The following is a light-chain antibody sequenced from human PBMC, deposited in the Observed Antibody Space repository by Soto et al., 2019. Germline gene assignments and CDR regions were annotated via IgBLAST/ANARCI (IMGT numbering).Light chain of an antibody. J-gene: IGKJ1*01. CDR2: EAS. V-gene: IGKV1-27*01. CDR3: QNFDSAPQT. CDR1: QTIRHY. Sequence: DIQMTQSPSSLSASVGDTVIITCRASQTIRHYLAWYQQKPGKVPKLLIYEASNLQSGVPSRFRGGGSGTAFTLTISSLQPEDVATYYCQNFDSAPQTFGQGTKVDIK.